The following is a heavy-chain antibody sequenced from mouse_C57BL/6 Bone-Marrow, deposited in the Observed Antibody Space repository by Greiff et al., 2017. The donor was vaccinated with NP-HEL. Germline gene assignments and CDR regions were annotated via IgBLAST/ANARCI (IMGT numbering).Heavy chain of an antibody. CDR1: GYSITSCYY. CDR2: ISYDGSN. CDR3: ARGTSYAIDY. J-gene: IGHJ4*01. V-gene: IGHV3-6*01. D-gene: IGHD5-1*01. Sequence: VQLQQSGPGLVKPSQSLSLSCSVTGYSITSCYYWNWIQQLPGNKLEWMGYISYDGSNNYNPSLKNRNAITRETSKNQSFLKLNSVTTEDTATYYCARGTSYAIDYWGQGTSVTVSS.